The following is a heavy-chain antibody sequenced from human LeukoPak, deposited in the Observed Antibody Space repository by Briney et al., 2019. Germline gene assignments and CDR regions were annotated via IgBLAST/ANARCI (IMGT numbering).Heavy chain of an antibody. J-gene: IGHJ6*02. V-gene: IGHV3-33*06. Sequence: PGRSLRLSCAASGFTFSTYGMHWVRQAPGRGLEWVAIIWYDGSNKYYVDSVKGRFTISRDNSKNTLYLQMKNLRVEHTAVYYCAKGLHGGVGYGVDVWGQGTTVSVSS. CDR2: IWYDGSNK. D-gene: IGHD3-16*01. CDR3: AKGLHGGVGYGVDV. CDR1: GFTFSTYG.